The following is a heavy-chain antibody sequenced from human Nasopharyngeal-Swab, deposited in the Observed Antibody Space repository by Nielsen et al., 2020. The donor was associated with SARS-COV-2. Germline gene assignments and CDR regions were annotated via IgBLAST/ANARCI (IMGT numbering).Heavy chain of an antibody. CDR2: ISAYNGNT. Sequence: ASVKVSCKASGYTFTSYGISWVRQAPGQGLEWMGWISAYNGNTNYAQKLQGRVTMTTDTSTSTAYMELSSLRSEDTAVYYCARWGYYDSFEYYYGMDVWGQGTTVTVSS. J-gene: IGHJ6*02. CDR3: ARWGYYDSFEYYYGMDV. V-gene: IGHV1-18*01. CDR1: GYTFTSYG. D-gene: IGHD3-22*01.